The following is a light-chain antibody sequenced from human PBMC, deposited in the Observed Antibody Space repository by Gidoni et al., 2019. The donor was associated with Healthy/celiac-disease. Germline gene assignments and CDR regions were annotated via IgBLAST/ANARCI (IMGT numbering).Light chain of an antibody. CDR1: QSISSW. J-gene: IGKJ2*01. CDR2: KAS. CDR3: LQYNS. Sequence: DIQMTQSPSTLSASVGDRVTITCRASQSISSWLAWYQQKPGKAPKLLIYKASSLESGVPSRFSGSGSGTEFTLTISSLQPDDFATYYCLQYNSFXQXTKLEIK. V-gene: IGKV1-5*03.